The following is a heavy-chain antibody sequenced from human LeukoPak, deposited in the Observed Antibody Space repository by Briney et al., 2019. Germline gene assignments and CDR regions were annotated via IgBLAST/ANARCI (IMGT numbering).Heavy chain of an antibody. CDR1: GFFFSSFW. V-gene: IGHV3-74*01. CDR2: IGGDGATT. D-gene: IGHD2-21*02. Sequence: PGGSLRLSCADSGFFFSSFWMHWVRQAPEKGLVWVSRIGGDGATTTYADSVKGGFSMSRDNAKNTLYLQLNSLRAEDTAVYYCARRPAYCGGDCFFSDYWGQGILVTVSS. CDR3: ARRPAYCGGDCFFSDY. J-gene: IGHJ4*02.